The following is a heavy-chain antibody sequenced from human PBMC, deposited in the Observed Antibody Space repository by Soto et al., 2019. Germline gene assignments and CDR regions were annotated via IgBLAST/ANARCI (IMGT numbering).Heavy chain of an antibody. V-gene: IGHV3-23*01. CDR2: ISGSGGST. J-gene: IGHJ6*02. CDR1: GFTFSSYA. D-gene: IGHD2-21*01. CDR3: AKGALLGYYYYYGMDV. Sequence: EVQLLESGGGLVQPGGSLRLSCAASGFTFSSYAMSWVRQAPGKGLEWVSAISGSGGSTYYADSVKGRFTISRDNSKNTLYLQMNSQRAEDTAVYYCAKGALLGYYYYYGMDVWGQGTTVTVSS.